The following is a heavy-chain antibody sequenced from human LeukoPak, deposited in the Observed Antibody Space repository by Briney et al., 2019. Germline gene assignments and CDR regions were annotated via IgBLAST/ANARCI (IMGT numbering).Heavy chain of an antibody. CDR3: VKVDVVVTAISGFDY. V-gene: IGHV3-23*01. CDR1: GFTFSSYA. Sequence: PGGSLRLSCAASGFTFSSYAMSWVRQAPGKGLEWVSAISGSGGSTYYADSVKGRFTISRDNSKNTLYLQMNSLRAEDTAVYYCVKVDVVVTAISGFDYWGQGTLVTVSS. CDR2: ISGSGGST. D-gene: IGHD2-21*02. J-gene: IGHJ4*02.